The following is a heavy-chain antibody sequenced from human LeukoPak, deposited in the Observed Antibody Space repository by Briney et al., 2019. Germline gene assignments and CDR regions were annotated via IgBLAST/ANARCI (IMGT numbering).Heavy chain of an antibody. D-gene: IGHD3-22*01. CDR3: ARETPLEGYYYDSSGYSGFDY. CDR2: IYYSGST. CDR1: GGSISSYY. Sequence: SETLSLTCTVSGGSISSYYWSWIRQPPGKGLEWIGYIYYSGSTNYNPSLKSRVTISVDTSKNQFSLKLSSVTAADTAVYYCARETPLEGYYYDSSGYSGFDYWGQGTLVTVSS. V-gene: IGHV4-59*01. J-gene: IGHJ4*02.